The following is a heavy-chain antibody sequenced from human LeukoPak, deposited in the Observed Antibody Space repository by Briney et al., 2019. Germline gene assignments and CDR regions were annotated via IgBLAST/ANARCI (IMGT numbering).Heavy chain of an antibody. CDR2: INPSGGST. V-gene: IGHV1-46*01. CDR1: GYTFTSYY. D-gene: IGHD1-26*01. J-gene: IGHJ5*02. CDR3: ARESSEPGATDNWFDP. Sequence: ASVKVSCKASGYTFTSYYMHWVRQAPGQGLEWMGIINPSGGSTSYAQKFQGRVTMTRDTSTSTVYMELSSLRSEDTAAYYCARESSEPGATDNWFDPWGQGTLVTVSS.